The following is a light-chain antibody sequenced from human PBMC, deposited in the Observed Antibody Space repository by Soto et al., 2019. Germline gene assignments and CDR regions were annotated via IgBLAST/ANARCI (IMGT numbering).Light chain of an antibody. CDR1: RGIYTH. CDR3: QTYDKAPWT. J-gene: IGKJ1*01. CDR2: AAS. Sequence: DIQMTQSPSSLSASVGDRVTITCRASRGIYTHLAWYQQKPGNAPKLLIYAASTLQSGDPSRFSASGSGTDFILTISALQSEDVGTYFCQTYDKAPWTFGPGTRV. V-gene: IGKV1-27*01.